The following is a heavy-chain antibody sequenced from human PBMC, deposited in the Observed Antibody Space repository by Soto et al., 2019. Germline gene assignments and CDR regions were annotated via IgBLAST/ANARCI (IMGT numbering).Heavy chain of an antibody. Sequence: QVHLVQSGAEVKKPGASVKVSCRGSGYAFTTYGITWVRQAPGQGLEWMGWISAHNGNTNYAQKLQGRVTVTRDTSTSTAYMELRSLRSVDTAVYYCARGRYGDYWGQGALVTVSS. V-gene: IGHV1-18*01. CDR3: ARGRYGDY. CDR2: ISAHNGNT. CDR1: GYAFTTYG. J-gene: IGHJ4*02. D-gene: IGHD1-1*01.